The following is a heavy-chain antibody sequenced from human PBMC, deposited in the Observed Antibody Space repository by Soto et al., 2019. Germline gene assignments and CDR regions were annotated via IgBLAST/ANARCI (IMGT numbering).Heavy chain of an antibody. CDR1: GFTFSNYS. CDR2: ISSSSSNI. J-gene: IGHJ6*02. CDR3: YRPEYSSSSSGMDV. D-gene: IGHD6-6*01. V-gene: IGHV3-48*02. Sequence: EVQLVESGGVLVQHGGSLRLPCAASGFTFSNYSMNWVRQAPGKGQEWVSYISSSSSNIYYTDSVKGRFTISRDNARTSLYLQVNNLRDEDTALYDGYRPEYSSSSSGMDVRGQVPTVAVSS.